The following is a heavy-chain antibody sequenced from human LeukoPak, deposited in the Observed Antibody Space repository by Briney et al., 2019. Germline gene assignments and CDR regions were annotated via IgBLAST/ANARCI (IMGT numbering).Heavy chain of an antibody. CDR1: GFTFSSYS. V-gene: IGHV3-21*01. Sequence: PGGSLRLSCAASGFTFSSYSMNWVRQAPGKGLEWVSSISSSSSYIYYADSVKGRFTISRDNAKNSLYLQMNSLRAEDTAVYYCARARGGTTVTPRPRNWFDPWGQGTLVTVSS. J-gene: IGHJ5*02. CDR2: ISSSSSYI. CDR3: ARARGGTTVTPRPRNWFDP. D-gene: IGHD4-11*01.